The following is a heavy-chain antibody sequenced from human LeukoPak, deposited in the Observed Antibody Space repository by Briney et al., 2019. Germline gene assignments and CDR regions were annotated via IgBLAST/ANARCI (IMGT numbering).Heavy chain of an antibody. Sequence: GGSLRLSCAASGFTFSDHYMDWVRQAPGKGLEWVGRTRNKANSYTTEYAASVKGRFTISRDDSKNSLYLQMNSLKTEDTAVYYCARGGDYELDYWGQGTLVTVSS. V-gene: IGHV3-72*01. CDR1: GFTFSDHY. D-gene: IGHD4-17*01. J-gene: IGHJ4*02. CDR2: TRNKANSYTT. CDR3: ARGGDYELDY.